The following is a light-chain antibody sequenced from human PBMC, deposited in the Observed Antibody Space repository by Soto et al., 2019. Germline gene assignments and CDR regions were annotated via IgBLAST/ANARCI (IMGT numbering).Light chain of an antibody. V-gene: IGLV2-14*03. Sequence: QSALTQPASVSGSPGQSIAISCTGTSSDVGGYDQVSWYQQHPGKAPKLLIYAVSNRPSVVSNRFSGSKSGSTASLTISGLQAEDEADYYCSSYTGSGTFFGGGTQLTVL. J-gene: IGLJ2*01. CDR2: AVS. CDR3: SSYTGSGTF. CDR1: SSDVGGYDQ.